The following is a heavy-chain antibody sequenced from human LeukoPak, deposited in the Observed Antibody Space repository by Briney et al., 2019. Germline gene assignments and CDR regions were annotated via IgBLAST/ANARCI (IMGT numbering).Heavy chain of an antibody. J-gene: IGHJ3*02. CDR3: ARIGQLWGKGAFDI. CDR2: IDWDDDK. D-gene: IGHD3-10*01. Sequence: SGPALVKPTQTLTLTCTFSGVSLSTSGMRVSWIRQPPGKALDWLARIDWDDDKFYRTSLKTRLTISKDTSKNQVVLTMTNMDPVDTATYYCARIGQLWGKGAFDIWGQGTMVTVSS. V-gene: IGHV2-70*04. CDR1: GVSLSTSGMR.